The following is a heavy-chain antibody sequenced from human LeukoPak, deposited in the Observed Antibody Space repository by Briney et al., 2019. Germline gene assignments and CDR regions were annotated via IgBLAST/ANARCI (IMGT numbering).Heavy chain of an antibody. CDR1: GFTFSSYE. Sequence: GGSLRLSCAASGFTFSSYEMNGFRQAPGKGLEGGSYISSRCSTIYYAYSVKGRFTISRDNAKNSLYLQMNSLSAEDTAVYYCAELGITMIGGVWGKGTKVTISS. J-gene: IGHJ6*04. D-gene: IGHD3-10*02. CDR2: ISSRCSTI. CDR3: AELGITMIGGV. V-gene: IGHV3-48*03.